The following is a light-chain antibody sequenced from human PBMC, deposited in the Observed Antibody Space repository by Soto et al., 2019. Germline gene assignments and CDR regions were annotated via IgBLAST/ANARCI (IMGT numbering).Light chain of an antibody. CDR1: SSDVGGYNY. V-gene: IGLV2-14*01. Sequence: QSALTQPASVSGSPGQSITISCTGTSSDVGGYNYVSWYQQHPGKAPKLMIYEVSYRPSGVSNRFSGSKSGNTASLTISGLQAEDEGDYYCSSYTSSSILCFGGGTKLTVL. J-gene: IGLJ2*01. CDR2: EVS. CDR3: SSYTSSSILC.